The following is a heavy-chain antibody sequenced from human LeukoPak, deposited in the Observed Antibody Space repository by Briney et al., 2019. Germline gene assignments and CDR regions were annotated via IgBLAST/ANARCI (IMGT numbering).Heavy chain of an antibody. Sequence: GGSLRLSCAASGFTFSGYWMHWVRQAPGKGLVWVSRVNTDGSSTTYADSVKGRITISRDNAKSTLYLQMNSLRAEDTAVYYCARSRSGSFDIWGQGTMVTVSS. J-gene: IGHJ3*02. D-gene: IGHD3-9*01. CDR3: ARSRSGSFDI. CDR2: VNTDGSST. V-gene: IGHV3-74*01. CDR1: GFTFSGYW.